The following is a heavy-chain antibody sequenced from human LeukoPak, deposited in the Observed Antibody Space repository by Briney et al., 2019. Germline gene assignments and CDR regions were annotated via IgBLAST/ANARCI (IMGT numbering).Heavy chain of an antibody. CDR2: IYASGGST. D-gene: IGHD3-3*01. CDR1: GFTFRSYA. J-gene: IGHJ4*02. CDR3: ATDFEQDSWSGHSD. V-gene: IGHV3-23*01. Sequence: PGGSLRLSCAASGFTFRSYAMSWVRQAPGQGLDWVSIIYASGGSTNYADSVRGRFTTFRDNSNNMVYLQMNSLRAEDTAVYYCATDFEQDSWSGHSDWGQGTLVTVSS.